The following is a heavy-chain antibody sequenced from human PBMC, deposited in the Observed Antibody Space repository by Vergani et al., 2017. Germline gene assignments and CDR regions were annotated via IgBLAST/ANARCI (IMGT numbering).Heavy chain of an antibody. J-gene: IGHJ4*02. V-gene: IGHV3-33*01. CDR3: ARAGDGGAVAGSDY. CDR2: IWYDGSNK. D-gene: IGHD6-19*01. Sequence: VQLVESGGGVVPPGRSLRLSCAASGFTFSSYGMHWVRQAPGKGLEWVAVIWYDGSNKYYADSVKGRFTISRDNSKNTLYLQMNSLRAEDTAVYYCARAGDGGAVAGSDYWGQGTLVTVSS. CDR1: GFTFSSYG.